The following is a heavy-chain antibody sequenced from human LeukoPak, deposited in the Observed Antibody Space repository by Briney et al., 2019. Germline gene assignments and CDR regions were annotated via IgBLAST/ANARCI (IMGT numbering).Heavy chain of an antibody. J-gene: IGHJ4*02. CDR3: ARDRDDSSGYYSFDY. Sequence: GGSLRLSCAASGFTFSVYTIHWVRQAPGKGLEWVAVMSSDGSNKYYADSVKGRFTISRDNSRNTMYLQMNSLRAEDTAVYYCARDRDDSSGYYSFDYWGQGTLVTVSS. V-gene: IGHV3-30-3*01. CDR2: MSSDGSNK. D-gene: IGHD3-22*01. CDR1: GFTFSVYT.